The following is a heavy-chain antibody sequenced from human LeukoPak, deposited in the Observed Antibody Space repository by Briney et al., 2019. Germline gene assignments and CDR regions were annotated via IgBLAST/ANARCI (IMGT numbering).Heavy chain of an antibody. CDR2: IKQDGSAK. CDR3: ARVHESATTVSEY. Sequence: GGSLRLSCAASGFAFSTYWMTWVRQAPGKGLEWVANIKQDGSAKYYVDSVEGRFTISRDNARTSLYLQMNSLRVEDTAVYYCARVHESATTVSEYWGQGTLVTVSS. CDR1: GFAFSTYW. D-gene: IGHD4-11*01. J-gene: IGHJ4*02. V-gene: IGHV3-7*04.